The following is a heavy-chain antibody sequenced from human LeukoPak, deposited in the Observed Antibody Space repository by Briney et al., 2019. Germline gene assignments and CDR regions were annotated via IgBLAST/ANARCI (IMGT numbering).Heavy chain of an antibody. V-gene: IGHV1-69-2*01. D-gene: IGHD2-15*01. CDR1: GYTFTDYY. Sequence: ASVTVSCKVSGYTFTDYYMHWVQQAPGKGREWMGLVDPEDGETIYAETFQGRVTITADTSTDTAYMELSSLRSEDTAVYYCATDLEVCSGGSCYSGYWGQRTLVTASS. CDR2: VDPEDGET. J-gene: IGHJ4*02. CDR3: ATDLEVCSGGSCYSGY.